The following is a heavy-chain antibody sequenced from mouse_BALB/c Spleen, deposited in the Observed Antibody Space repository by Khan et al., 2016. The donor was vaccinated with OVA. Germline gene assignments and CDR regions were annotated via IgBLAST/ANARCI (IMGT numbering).Heavy chain of an antibody. CDR3: AREGAYYRSDGWFSY. J-gene: IGHJ3*01. Sequence: VQLQESGAELARPGASVKMSCKASGYTFTTYMMHWVKQRPGQGLEWIGYINPSNGYTNYNQKFKDKSTLTADKSSNTAYMQLSSLTSDYSAVYYCAREGAYYRSDGWFSYWGQGTLVTVSA. V-gene: IGHV1-4*01. CDR2: INPSNGYT. D-gene: IGHD2-14*01. CDR1: GYTFTTYM.